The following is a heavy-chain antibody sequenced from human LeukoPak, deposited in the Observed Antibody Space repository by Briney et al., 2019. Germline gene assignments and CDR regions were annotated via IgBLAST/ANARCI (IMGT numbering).Heavy chain of an antibody. V-gene: IGHV1-18*01. CDR1: GYTFTSYG. J-gene: IGHJ4*02. D-gene: IGHD4-17*01. CDR3: ATLYGDHPYFDF. Sequence: ASVKVSCKASGYTFTSYGISWVRQAPGQGLEWMGWISTVTGSTNYAQKLQGRFTMTTDTSTSTAYMEVRTLRSDDTAVYYCATLYGDHPYFDFWGQGTLVTVSS. CDR2: ISTVTGST.